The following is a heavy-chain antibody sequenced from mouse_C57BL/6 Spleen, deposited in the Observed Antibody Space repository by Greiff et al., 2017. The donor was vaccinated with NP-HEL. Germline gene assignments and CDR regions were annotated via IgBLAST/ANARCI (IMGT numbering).Heavy chain of an antibody. Sequence: EVQLVESGGGLVQPGGSLSLSCAASGFTFTDYYMSWVRQPPGKALEWLGFIRNKANGYTTEYSASVKGRFTISRDNSQSILYLQMNALRAEDSATYYCASRAYYSNYESAMDYWGQGTSVTVSS. J-gene: IGHJ4*01. CDR1: GFTFTDYY. CDR2: IRNKANGYTT. D-gene: IGHD2-5*01. V-gene: IGHV7-3*01. CDR3: ASRAYYSNYESAMDY.